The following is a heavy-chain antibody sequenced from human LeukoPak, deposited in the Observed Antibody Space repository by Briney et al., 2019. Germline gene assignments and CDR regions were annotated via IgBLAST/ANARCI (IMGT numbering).Heavy chain of an antibody. V-gene: IGHV3-33*01. J-gene: IGHJ4*02. CDR1: GFTFSTHG. D-gene: IGHD5-12*01. Sequence: GGSLRLSCVVSGFTFSTHGFHWVRQAPGKGLEWVSVIWHDGGRKEYADSVRGRFTISRDNSNLYLQMNSLRAEDPAIYYCARDIGNSGFNLDYWGQGTPVTVSS. CDR2: IWHDGGRK. CDR3: ARDIGNSGFNLDY.